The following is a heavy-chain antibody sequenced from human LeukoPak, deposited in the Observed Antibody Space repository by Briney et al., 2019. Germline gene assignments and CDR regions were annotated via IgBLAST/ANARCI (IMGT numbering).Heavy chain of an antibody. CDR3: ATYRQVLLPFES. V-gene: IGHV3-23*01. J-gene: IGHJ4*02. Sequence: GGSLRLSCAASGFTFSTYVMTWVREAPGKGLECGSGISGSGDNTWYADSVRGGFTISRDNTKSTLSLQINRLRAEDTAIYYCATYRQVLLPFESWGQGNLVAVSS. CDR1: GFTFSTYV. CDR2: ISGSGDNT. D-gene: IGHD2-8*02.